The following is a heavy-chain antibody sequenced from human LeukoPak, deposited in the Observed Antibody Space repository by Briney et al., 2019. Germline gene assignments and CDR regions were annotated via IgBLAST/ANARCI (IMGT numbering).Heavy chain of an antibody. Sequence: SETLSLTCTVSGGSVSSGSYYWSWIRQPPGKGLEWIGYIYHSGSTYYNPSLKSRVTISVDRSKNQFSLKLSSVTAADTAVYYCARAVFGEDYYYGMDVWGQGTTVTVSS. CDR3: ARAVFGEDYYYGMDV. CDR2: IYHSGST. CDR1: GGSVSSGSYY. D-gene: IGHD4-17*01. V-gene: IGHV4-30-2*01. J-gene: IGHJ6*02.